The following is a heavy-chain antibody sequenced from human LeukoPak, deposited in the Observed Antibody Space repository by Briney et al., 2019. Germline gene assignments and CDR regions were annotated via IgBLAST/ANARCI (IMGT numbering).Heavy chain of an antibody. CDR1: GFTFSSYS. J-gene: IGHJ3*02. CDR3: ARARGTMVDAFDI. Sequence: PGGSLRLSCAASGFTFSSYSMNWVRQAPGKGLEWVSYISSSSSSIYYADSGKGRFTVSRDNAKNSLYLQMNSLRAEDTAVFYCARARGTMVDAFDIWGQGTMVTVSS. CDR2: ISSSSSSI. D-gene: IGHD3-10*01. V-gene: IGHV3-48*01.